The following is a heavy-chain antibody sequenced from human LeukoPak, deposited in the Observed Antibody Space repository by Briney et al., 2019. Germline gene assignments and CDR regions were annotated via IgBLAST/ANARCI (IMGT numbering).Heavy chain of an antibody. Sequence: GGSLRLSCAASGFTVSSKYMSCVRQAPGKGLEWLLVIYDGGGANYPDSVKARFTISRDNSKNPLYLQMDSLRAEDTAVYYCARLATSTGSYVDYWGQGTLVTVSS. V-gene: IGHV3-53*01. D-gene: IGHD1-26*01. CDR2: IYDGGGA. CDR1: GFTVSSKY. J-gene: IGHJ4*02. CDR3: ARLATSTGSYVDY.